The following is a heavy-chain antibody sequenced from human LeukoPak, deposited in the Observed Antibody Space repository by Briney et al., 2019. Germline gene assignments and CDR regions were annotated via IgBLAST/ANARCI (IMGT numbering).Heavy chain of an antibody. D-gene: IGHD2-8*01. Sequence: GESLKISCKGSGYSFTSYWIGWVRQMPGKGLEWMGIIYPGDSDTRYSPSFQGQVTISADKSISTAYLQWSSLKASDTAMYYCARRGGYRTNGVCYDQYFQHWGQGTLVTVSS. CDR2: IYPGDSDT. J-gene: IGHJ1*01. CDR1: GYSFTSYW. CDR3: ARRGGYRTNGVCYDQYFQH. V-gene: IGHV5-51*01.